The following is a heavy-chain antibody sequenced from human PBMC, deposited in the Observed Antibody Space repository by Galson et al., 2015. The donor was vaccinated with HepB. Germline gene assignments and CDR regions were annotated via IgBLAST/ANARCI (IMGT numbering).Heavy chain of an antibody. D-gene: IGHD6-19*01. Sequence: SLRLSCAASGFTFSRSSMNWVRQAPGKGLEWVSSISSSSSHIYYADSVKGRFTISRDNAKSSLYLQMNSLRAEETAVYYCARVALEWLSGPFDIWGQGTMVTVSS. J-gene: IGHJ3*02. CDR1: GFTFSRSS. CDR2: ISSSSSHI. CDR3: ARVALEWLSGPFDI. V-gene: IGHV3-21*01.